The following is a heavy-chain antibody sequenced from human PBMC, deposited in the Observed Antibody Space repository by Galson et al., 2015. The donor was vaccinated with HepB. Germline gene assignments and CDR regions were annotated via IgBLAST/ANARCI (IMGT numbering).Heavy chain of an antibody. V-gene: IGHV5-10-1*01. CDR2: IDPSDSYT. CDR1: GYSFTSYW. Sequence: QSGAEVKKPGESLRISCKGSGYSFTSYWISWVRQMPGKGLEWMGRIDPSDSYTNYSPSFQGHVTISADKSISTAYMELSSLRSEDTAVYYCARDPSDYYGMDVWGQGTTVTVSS. CDR3: ARDPSDYYGMDV. J-gene: IGHJ6*02.